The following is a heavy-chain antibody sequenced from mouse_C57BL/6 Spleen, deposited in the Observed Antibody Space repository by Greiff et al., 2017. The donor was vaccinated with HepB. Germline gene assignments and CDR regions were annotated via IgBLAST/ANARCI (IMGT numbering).Heavy chain of an antibody. CDR2: IYPGDGDT. D-gene: IGHD1-1*01. CDR3: ARENYYVSKGYFGV. Sequence: VQLQQSGPELVKPGASVKISCKASGYAFSSSWMNWVKQRPGKGLEWIGRIYPGDGDTTYNGKFKGKATLTADKSSSTAYMQLSSLTSEDSAVYFCARENYYVSKGYFGVWGTGTTVTVSS. J-gene: IGHJ1*03. V-gene: IGHV1-82*01. CDR1: GYAFSSSW.